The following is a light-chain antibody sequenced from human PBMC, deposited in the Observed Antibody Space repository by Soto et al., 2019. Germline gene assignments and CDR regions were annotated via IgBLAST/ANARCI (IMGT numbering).Light chain of an antibody. V-gene: IGKV3-15*01. CDR2: AAS. CDR3: QHYDNWPPWT. Sequence: ETLMTQSPATLSVSRGERATLSCRASQNVNSNLARYQQKPGQAPRLLIYAASTRAAGIPARFRGSGSGTEFILTISSLQSEDFAVYYCQHYDNWPPWTFGQGTKVDIK. J-gene: IGKJ1*01. CDR1: QNVNSN.